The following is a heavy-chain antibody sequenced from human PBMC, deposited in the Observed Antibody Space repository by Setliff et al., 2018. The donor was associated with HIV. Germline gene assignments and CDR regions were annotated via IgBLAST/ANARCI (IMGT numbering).Heavy chain of an antibody. V-gene: IGHV4-38-2*01. CDR2: MYHSGST. Sequence: SETLSLTCAVSGYSISSGYYWGWIRQPPGKGLEWIGSMYHSGSTYHNPSLKSRVTISVDTSKNQFSLKLSFVTAADTAVYYCARHLKGWLQGDFWGQGTLVTVSS. D-gene: IGHD5-12*01. J-gene: IGHJ4*02. CDR1: GYSISSGYY. CDR3: ARHLKGWLQGDF.